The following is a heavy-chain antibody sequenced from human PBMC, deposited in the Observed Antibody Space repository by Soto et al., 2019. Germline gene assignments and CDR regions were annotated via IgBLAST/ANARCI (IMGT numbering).Heavy chain of an antibody. V-gene: IGHV6-1*01. CDR3: ARSISAAATHTWFDH. Sequence: PSRTLSLTCVISGDTVSSNSAAWYWIRQSTSRGLEWLGRTYYRSKWYNDYAVSVKSRITINPDTSRDQFSLRLSSVITDHTAVYYCARSISAAATHTWFDHWGQGTLVTVSS. J-gene: IGHJ5*02. CDR2: TYYRSKWYN. CDR1: GDTVSSNSAA. D-gene: IGHD6-13*01.